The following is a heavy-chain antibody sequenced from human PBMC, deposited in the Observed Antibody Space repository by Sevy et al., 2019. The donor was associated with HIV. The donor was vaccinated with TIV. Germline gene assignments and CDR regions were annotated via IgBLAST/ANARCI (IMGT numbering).Heavy chain of an antibody. CDR2: INNDETYI. CDR3: VRDGGDEYGAGSYYGPFDY. J-gene: IGHJ4*02. CDR1: GFNFRDYS. D-gene: IGHD3-10*01. Sequence: GGSLRLSCVVSGFNFRDYSVNWVRQAPGKGLEWVSSINNDETYIFYGDSVKGRFTVSRDNAKNSLYLHMNSLRADDTAVYYCVRDGGDEYGAGSYYGPFDYWGRGTLVTVSS. V-gene: IGHV3-21*06.